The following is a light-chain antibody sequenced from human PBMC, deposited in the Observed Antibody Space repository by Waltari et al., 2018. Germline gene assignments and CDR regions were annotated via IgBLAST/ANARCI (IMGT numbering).Light chain of an antibody. CDR2: SGS. CDR3: MQFLQVPWT. J-gene: IGKJ1*01. Sequence: DIVMTQSPVSLSVTPGEPASISCRSSQRLLSSYGIDCVDWYLQKPGQSPQLLIYSGSNRASGVPDRFSGSASGTDFTLKISRVESEDVGVYYCMQFLQVPWTFGQGTKVEIK. CDR1: QRLLSSYGIDC. V-gene: IGKV2-28*01.